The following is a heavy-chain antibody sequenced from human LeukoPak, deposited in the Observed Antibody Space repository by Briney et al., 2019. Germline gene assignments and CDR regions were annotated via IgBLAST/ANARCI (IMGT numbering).Heavy chain of an antibody. J-gene: IGHJ4*02. CDR1: GFTFSSYA. Sequence: GGSLRLSCAASGFTFSSYAMSWVRQAPGKGLEWVSAISGSGGSTYYADSVKGRFTISRDNSKNTLYLQMNSLRAEDTAVYYCAKGMSIVGATTGFDYWGQGTLVTVSS. V-gene: IGHV3-23*01. D-gene: IGHD1-26*01. CDR3: AKGMSIVGATTGFDY. CDR2: ISGSGGST.